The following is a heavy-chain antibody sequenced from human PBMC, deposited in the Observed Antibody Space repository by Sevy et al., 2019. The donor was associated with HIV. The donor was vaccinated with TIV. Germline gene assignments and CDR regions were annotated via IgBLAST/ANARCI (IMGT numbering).Heavy chain of an antibody. CDR3: AGGVVIGTTFDY. CDR1: GFTFSSYE. V-gene: IGHV3-48*03. J-gene: IGHJ4*02. Sequence: GGSLRLSCAASGFTFSSYEMNWVRQAPGKGLEWVSYISSSGSLIYYADSVKDRFTISRDNAKNSLYLQMNSLRAEDTAVYYCAGGVVIGTTFDYWGQGTLVTVSS. D-gene: IGHD3-22*01. CDR2: ISSSGSLI.